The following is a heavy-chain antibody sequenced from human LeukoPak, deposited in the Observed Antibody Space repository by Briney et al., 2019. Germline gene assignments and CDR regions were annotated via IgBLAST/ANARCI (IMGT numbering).Heavy chain of an antibody. V-gene: IGHV4-34*01. D-gene: IGHD4-17*01. CDR1: GGSFSGYY. J-gene: IGHJ4*02. CDR2: INHSGST. CDR3: ARETAVRGPFTFDY. Sequence: SETLSLTCAVYGGSFSGYYWSWIRQPPGKGLEWIGEINHSGSTNYNPSLKSRVTISVDTSKNQFSLKVSSVTAADTAVYFCARETAVRGPFTFDYWGQGTLVTVSS.